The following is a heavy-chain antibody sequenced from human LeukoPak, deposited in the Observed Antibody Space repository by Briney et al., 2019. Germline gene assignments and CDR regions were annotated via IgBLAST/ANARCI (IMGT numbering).Heavy chain of an antibody. V-gene: IGHV3-7*03. CDR3: AGGTGFTIKD. CDR2: IKQDGSEK. CDR1: GFTFSLYW. J-gene: IGHJ4*02. Sequence: GGSLRLSCAASGFTFSLYWMNWVRRAPGKGLEWVANIKQDGSEKNYVDSVKGRFTTSRDNAKNSLYLQMNNLRVEDTAMYYCAGGTGFTIKDWGQGTLVTVSS. D-gene: IGHD3-9*01.